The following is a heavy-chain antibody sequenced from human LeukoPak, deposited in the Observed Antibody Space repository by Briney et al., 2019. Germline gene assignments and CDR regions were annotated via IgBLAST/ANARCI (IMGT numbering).Heavy chain of an antibody. Sequence: GGSLRLSCAASGFTVSSSYMSWVRQAPGKGLEWVSVMYSGGATYYANSVKGRFTISRDYSKNTLNLQMNNLGTEDTAVYFRARSVHDTSGYAYWGQGTLVTVSS. D-gene: IGHD3-22*01. J-gene: IGHJ4*02. CDR2: MYSGGAT. V-gene: IGHV3-66*02. CDR3: ARSVHDTSGYAY. CDR1: GFTVSSSY.